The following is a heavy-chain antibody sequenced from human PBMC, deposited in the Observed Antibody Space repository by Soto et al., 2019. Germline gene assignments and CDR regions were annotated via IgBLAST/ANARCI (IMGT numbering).Heavy chain of an antibody. J-gene: IGHJ3*02. CDR1: GYSFTSYW. V-gene: IGHV5-10-1*01. CDR3: ARKVMAARWADAFDI. CDR2: IDPSDSYT. Sequence: ESLKISCKGSGYSFTSYWISWVRQMPGKGLEWMGRIDPSDSYTNYSPSFQGHVTISADKSISTAYLQWSSLKASDTAMYYCARKVMAARWADAFDIWGQGTMVTV. D-gene: IGHD5-12*01.